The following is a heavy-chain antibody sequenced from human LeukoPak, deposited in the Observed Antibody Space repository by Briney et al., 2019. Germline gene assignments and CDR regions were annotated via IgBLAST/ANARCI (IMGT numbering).Heavy chain of an antibody. V-gene: IGHV1-2*06. CDR1: GYTFTGYH. CDR2: ISPNSGDT. CDR3: ARDYCSSTSCLFDY. Sequence: VSVKVSCKASGYTFTGYHMHWVRQAPGQGLEWMGRISPNSGDTNYAQKFQGRVTMTRDTSISTAYMELSRLRSDDTAVYYCARDYCSSTSCLFDYWGQGTLVTVSS. D-gene: IGHD2-2*01. J-gene: IGHJ4*02.